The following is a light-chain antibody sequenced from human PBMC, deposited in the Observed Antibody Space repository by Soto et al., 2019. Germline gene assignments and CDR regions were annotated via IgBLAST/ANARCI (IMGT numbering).Light chain of an antibody. CDR2: RSR. V-gene: IGLV1-47*01. J-gene: IGLJ7*01. Sequence: QSMVTQTPSASGTPGQRVTISCSGSGSNIGSNYVYWYQQLPGTAPRLLIYRSRERPSGVPDRFSGSKSGTSAYLVITGLRSEDEADYYCASWDDSLRGGVFGGGTQLTVL. CDR1: GSNIGSNY. CDR3: ASWDDSLRGGV.